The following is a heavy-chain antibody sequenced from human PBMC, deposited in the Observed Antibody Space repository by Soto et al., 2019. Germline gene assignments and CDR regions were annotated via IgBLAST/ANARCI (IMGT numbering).Heavy chain of an antibody. CDR3: ARENYGDAFDF. D-gene: IGHD4-17*01. V-gene: IGHV3-48*03. CDR1: GFTVTNYE. Sequence: EVQLVEAGGGLVQPGGSLRLSCAASGFTVTNYEMSWVRQAPGKGLERVSYINGGGTSIKYADSVKGRYTMSRDNARNSLYLQMNSLRDEDTAVYYCARENYGDAFDFWGQGTLVTVSS. CDR2: INGGGTSI. J-gene: IGHJ4*02.